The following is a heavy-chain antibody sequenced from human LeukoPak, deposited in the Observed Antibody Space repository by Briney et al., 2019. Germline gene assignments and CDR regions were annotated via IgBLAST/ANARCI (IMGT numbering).Heavy chain of an antibody. D-gene: IGHD2-21*01. CDR3: ARGIRRLAAQYYFDY. CDR1: GGSFSGYY. J-gene: IGHJ4*02. Sequence: SETLSLTCAVYGGSFSGYYWSWIRQPPGKGLEWIGEINHSGSTNYNPSLKSRVTISVDTSKNQFSQKLSSVTAADTAVYYCARGIRRLAAQYYFDYWGQGTLVTVSS. V-gene: IGHV4-34*01. CDR2: INHSGST.